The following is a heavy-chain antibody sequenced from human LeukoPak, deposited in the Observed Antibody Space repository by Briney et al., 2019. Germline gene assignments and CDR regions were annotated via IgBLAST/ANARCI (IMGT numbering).Heavy chain of an antibody. V-gene: IGHV1-8*03. CDR3: ARGLRWAGTFDY. CDR2: MNPNSGNT. J-gene: IGHJ4*02. CDR1: GYTFTSYD. Sequence: ASVKVSCKASGYTFTSYDINWVRQATGQGLEWMGWMNPNSGNTGYAQKFQGRVTITRNTSISTAYMELSSLRSEDTAVYYCARGLRWAGTFDYWGQGTLVTVSS. D-gene: IGHD6-19*01.